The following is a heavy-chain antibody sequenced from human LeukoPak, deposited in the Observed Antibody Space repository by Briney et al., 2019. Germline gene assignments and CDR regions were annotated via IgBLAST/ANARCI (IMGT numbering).Heavy chain of an antibody. CDR2: IWYDGSNK. V-gene: IGHV3-33*01. CDR1: GFTFSSYG. CDR3: ARGAVAGTFDY. D-gene: IGHD6-19*01. Sequence: GGSLRLSCAASGFTFSSYGMHWVRQAPGKGLEWVAVIWYDGSNKYYADSVKGRFTISRDNSKNTLYPQMNSLRAEDTAVYYCARGAVAGTFDYWGQGTLVTVSS. J-gene: IGHJ4*02.